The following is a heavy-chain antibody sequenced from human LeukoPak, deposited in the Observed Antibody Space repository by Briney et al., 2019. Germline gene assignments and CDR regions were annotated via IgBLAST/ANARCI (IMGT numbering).Heavy chain of an antibody. J-gene: IGHJ5*02. CDR3: AREYGDYAYIGGWFDP. Sequence: ASVKVSCKASGYTFTSYGISWVRQAPGQGLEWMGWISAYNGNTNYAQKLQGRVTVTTDTSTSTAYMELRSLRSDDTAVYYCAREYGDYAYIGGWFDPWGQGTLVTVSS. D-gene: IGHD4-17*01. V-gene: IGHV1-18*01. CDR1: GYTFTSYG. CDR2: ISAYNGNT.